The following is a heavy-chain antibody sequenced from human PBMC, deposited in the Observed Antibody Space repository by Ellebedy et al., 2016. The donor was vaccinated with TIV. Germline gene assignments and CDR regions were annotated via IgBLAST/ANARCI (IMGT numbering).Heavy chain of an antibody. CDR3: AVLFASATNWFDP. Sequence: AASVKVSCKASGYTFTDHYMHWLRQAPGQGFEWMGWIIPNSGDTNYPQKFQGRVTMTRDTSISTAYMELTSLRSDDTAVYYCAVLFASATNWFDPWGQGTLVTVSS. D-gene: IGHD3-10*02. V-gene: IGHV1-2*02. J-gene: IGHJ5*02. CDR2: IIPNSGDT. CDR1: GYTFTDHY.